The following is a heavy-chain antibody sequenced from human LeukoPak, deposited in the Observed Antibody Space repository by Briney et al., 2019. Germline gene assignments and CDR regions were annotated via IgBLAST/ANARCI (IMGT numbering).Heavy chain of an antibody. CDR1: GFTFSSYA. D-gene: IGHD3-22*01. Sequence: PGGSLRLSCAASGFTFSSYAMSWVRQAPGKGLEWVSAISGSGGSTYYADSVKGRLTISRDNSKNTLYLQMNSLGAEDTAVYYCAKEPTMIVVYFDYWGQGTLVTVSS. J-gene: IGHJ4*02. CDR2: ISGSGGST. V-gene: IGHV3-23*01. CDR3: AKEPTMIVVYFDY.